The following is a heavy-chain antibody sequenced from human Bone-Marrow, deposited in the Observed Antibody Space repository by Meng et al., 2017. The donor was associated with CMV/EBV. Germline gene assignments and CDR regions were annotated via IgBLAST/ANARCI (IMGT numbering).Heavy chain of an antibody. CDR1: GFTVSSNY. CDR2: ISSTGDTV. V-gene: IGHV3-11*01. J-gene: IGHJ5*02. Sequence: GGSLRLSCAASGFTVSSNYMSWVRQAPGKGLEWVSCISSTGDTVHYADSVKGRFTISRDNAKNSLYLQMNGLRAEDTAVYYCARDRGILGTWFDPWGQGTLVTVSS. CDR3: ARDRGILGTWFDP. D-gene: IGHD3-10*01.